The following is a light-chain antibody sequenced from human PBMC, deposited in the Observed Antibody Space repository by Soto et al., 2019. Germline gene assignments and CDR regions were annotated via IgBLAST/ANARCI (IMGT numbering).Light chain of an antibody. CDR1: SSNIGAGYD. CDR3: QSYDSSLSGYV. V-gene: IGLV1-40*01. J-gene: IGLJ1*01. CDR2: GNN. Sequence: QSVLSQPPSVSGAPGQRVTISCTGSSSNIGAGYDAHWFQQVPGTAPKLVIYGNNNRPSGVPDRFSGSKSGTSASLAITGLQAEDEADYYCQSYDSSLSGYVFGTGTKVTVL.